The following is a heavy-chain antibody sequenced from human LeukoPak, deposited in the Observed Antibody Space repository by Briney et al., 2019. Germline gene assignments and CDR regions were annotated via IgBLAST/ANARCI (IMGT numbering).Heavy chain of an antibody. CDR1: GFTFSSYW. Sequence: GGSLRLSCAASGFTFSSYWMHWVRQAPGKGLVWVSRINSDGSSTSYAESVKGRFTISRDNAKNTLYLQMNSLRAEDTAVYYCARASGSIAAAGLFDYWGQGSLVTVSS. CDR3: ARASGSIAAAGLFDY. J-gene: IGHJ4*02. V-gene: IGHV3-74*01. CDR2: INSDGSST. D-gene: IGHD6-13*01.